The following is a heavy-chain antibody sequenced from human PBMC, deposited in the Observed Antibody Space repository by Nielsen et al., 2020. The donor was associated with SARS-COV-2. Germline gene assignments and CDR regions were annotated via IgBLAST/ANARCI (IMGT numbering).Heavy chain of an antibody. CDR1: GGSISSFY. V-gene: IGHV4-59*01. Sequence: SETLSLTCTVSGGSISSFYWSWIRQPPERGLEWIGYISNTGNTNYNPSLQSRVTISVDTSKNQFSLKLSSVTAADTAVYYCARDHGYNYAYGHYYYGMDVWGQGTTVTVSS. CDR3: ARDHGYNYAYGHYYYGMDV. D-gene: IGHD5-24*01. CDR2: ISNTGNT. J-gene: IGHJ6*02.